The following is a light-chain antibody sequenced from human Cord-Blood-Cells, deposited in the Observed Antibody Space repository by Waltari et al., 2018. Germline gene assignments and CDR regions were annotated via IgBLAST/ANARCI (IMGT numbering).Light chain of an antibody. CDR3: QQSYSTPLT. Sequence: DIQMTQSPSSLSASVGDRVTITCRASQSISSYLNWYQQKPGKAPKLLIYAASSLQSGVPSRFRGSGSVTDFTLTISRLQPADFATDYCQQSYSTPLTCGGGTKVEIK. CDR1: QSISSY. V-gene: IGKV1-39*01. J-gene: IGKJ4*01. CDR2: AAS.